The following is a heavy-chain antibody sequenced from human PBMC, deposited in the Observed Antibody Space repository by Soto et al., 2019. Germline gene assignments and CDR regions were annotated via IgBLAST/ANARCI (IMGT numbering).Heavy chain of an antibody. CDR2: LSYSGANT. J-gene: IGHJ5*02. Sequence: PGGSLRLSCASSVFTFSTDAMTWGRQAPGKGLEWVSTLSYSGANTHYPNSVTGRFTISRDNSKNTLFLQMNSLRADDTAVYYCARGGLWSLDPGGQGALVTVSS. D-gene: IGHD3-10*01. CDR3: ARGGLWSLDP. CDR1: VFTFSTDA. V-gene: IGHV3-23*01.